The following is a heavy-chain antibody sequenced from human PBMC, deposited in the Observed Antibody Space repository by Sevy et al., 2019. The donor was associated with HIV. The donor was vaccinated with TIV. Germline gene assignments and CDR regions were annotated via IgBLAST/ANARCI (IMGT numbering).Heavy chain of an antibody. CDR2: IYYSGST. J-gene: IGHJ5*02. CDR3: ARGHVWFRWFDP. D-gene: IGHD3-10*01. V-gene: IGHV4-59*01. CDR1: GGSISSYY. Sequence: SETLSLTCTVSGGSISSYYWSWIRQPPGKGLEWIGYIYYSGSTNYNPSLKSRVTISVDTSKNQFSLKLSSVTAADTAVYYCARGHVWFRWFDPWGHGTLVTVSS.